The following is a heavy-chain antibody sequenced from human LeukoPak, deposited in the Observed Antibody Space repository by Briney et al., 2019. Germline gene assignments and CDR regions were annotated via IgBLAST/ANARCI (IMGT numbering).Heavy chain of an antibody. CDR2: IKQDGSEK. J-gene: IGHJ4*02. V-gene: IGHV3-7*01. CDR3: ARVSSGIVVTDRSAPYS. D-gene: IGHD2-15*01. CDR1: GFTFSSYW. Sequence: GGSLRLSCAASGFTFSSYWMSWVRQAPGKGLEWVANIKQDGSEKYYVDSVKGRFTISRDNAKNSLYLQMNSLRAEDTAVYYCARVSSGIVVTDRSAPYSWGQGTLVTVSS.